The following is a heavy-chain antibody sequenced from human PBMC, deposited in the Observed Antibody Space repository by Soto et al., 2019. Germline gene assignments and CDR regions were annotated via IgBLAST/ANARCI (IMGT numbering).Heavy chain of an antibody. CDR3: AQAPNAISYYFDY. Sequence: EVQLLESGGGLVQPGGSLRLSCAASGFTFSSYAMSWVRQAPGKGLEWVSAISGSGGSTYYADSVKGRFTISRDNSKNTLYLQMNSLRAEDTAVYYCAQAPNAISYYFDYWGQGTLVTVSS. D-gene: IGHD2-2*01. J-gene: IGHJ4*02. V-gene: IGHV3-23*01. CDR2: ISGSGGST. CDR1: GFTFSSYA.